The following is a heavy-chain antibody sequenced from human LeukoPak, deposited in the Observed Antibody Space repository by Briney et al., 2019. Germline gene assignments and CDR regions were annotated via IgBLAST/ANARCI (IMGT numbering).Heavy chain of an antibody. CDR1: GGSFSGYY. V-gene: IGHV4-34*01. CDR2: INHSGST. CDR3: ARAVAGPILGYYFDY. J-gene: IGHJ4*02. Sequence: SETLSLTCAVYGGSFSGYYWSWIRQPPGKGLEWIGEINHSGSTNYNPSLKSRVAISVDTSKNQFSLKLSSVTAADTAVYYCARAVAGPILGYYFDYWGQGTLVTVSS. D-gene: IGHD6-19*01.